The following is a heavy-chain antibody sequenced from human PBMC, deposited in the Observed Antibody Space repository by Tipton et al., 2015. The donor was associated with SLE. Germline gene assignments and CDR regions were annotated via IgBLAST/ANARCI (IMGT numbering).Heavy chain of an antibody. CDR1: GGSISSHY. J-gene: IGHJ3*02. V-gene: IGHV4-59*11. CDR3: ARGGGQKYYYDSSGYYGAFDI. CDR2: IYYSGST. D-gene: IGHD3-22*01. Sequence: TLSLTCTVSGGSISSHYWSWIRQPPGKGLEWIGYIYYSGSTNYNPSLKSRVTISVDTSKNQFSLKLSSVTAADTAVYYCARGGGQKYYYDSSGYYGAFDIWGQGTMVTV.